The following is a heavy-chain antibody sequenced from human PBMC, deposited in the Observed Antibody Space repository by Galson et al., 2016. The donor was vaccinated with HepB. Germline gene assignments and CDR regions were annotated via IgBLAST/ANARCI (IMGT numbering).Heavy chain of an antibody. CDR3: ATRGDYYYAMDV. J-gene: IGHJ6*02. Sequence: SLRLSCATSGFPFSRSPMNWVRQAPGKGLEWLALISYDEVNKYYADSVKGRFTISRDNSRDTVYLQMNSLRAEDTAVYYCATRGDYYYAMDVWGQGTTVIVSS. V-gene: IGHV3-30-3*01. CDR2: ISYDEVNK. CDR1: GFPFSRSP. D-gene: IGHD3-10*01.